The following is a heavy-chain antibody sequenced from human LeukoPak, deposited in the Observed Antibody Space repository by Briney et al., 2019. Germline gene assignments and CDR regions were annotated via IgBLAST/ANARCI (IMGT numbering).Heavy chain of an antibody. CDR2: ISGSGGST. Sequence: PGGSLRLSCAASGFTFSSYAMSWVRQAPGKGLEWVSAISGSGGSTYYADSVKGRFTISRDNSKNTLYLQMNSLRVEDTAVYYCAKVLLGDYSFPDYWGQGTLVTVSS. J-gene: IGHJ4*02. V-gene: IGHV3-23*01. D-gene: IGHD4-11*01. CDR1: GFTFSSYA. CDR3: AKVLLGDYSFPDY.